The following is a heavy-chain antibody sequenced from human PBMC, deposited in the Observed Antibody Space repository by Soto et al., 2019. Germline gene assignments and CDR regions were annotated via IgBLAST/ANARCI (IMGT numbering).Heavy chain of an antibody. J-gene: IGHJ5*02. CDR2: INSDGSKT. CDR3: ATVATNSYNWLDP. Sequence: GGSLRLSCAASGFTFSDHYMDWVRQAPGKGLVWVSRINSDGSKTTYAASVKGRFTISRDNAKNTVYLQMDSLRAEDTAVYYCATVATNSYNWLDPWGQGTLVTVSS. CDR1: GFTFSDHY. D-gene: IGHD5-12*01. V-gene: IGHV3-74*01.